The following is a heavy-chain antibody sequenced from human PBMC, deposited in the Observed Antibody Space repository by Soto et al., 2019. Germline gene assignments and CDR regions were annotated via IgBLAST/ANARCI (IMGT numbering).Heavy chain of an antibody. Sequence: SETLSLTXTVSGGCISSYYWSWIRQPPGKGLEWIGYIYYSGSTNYNPSLKSRVTISVDTSKNQFSLKLSSVTAADTAVYYCARTYYYDSSGYPTYYFDYWGQGTLVTVSS. J-gene: IGHJ4*02. V-gene: IGHV4-59*01. D-gene: IGHD3-22*01. CDR2: IYYSGST. CDR3: ARTYYYDSSGYPTYYFDY. CDR1: GGCISSYY.